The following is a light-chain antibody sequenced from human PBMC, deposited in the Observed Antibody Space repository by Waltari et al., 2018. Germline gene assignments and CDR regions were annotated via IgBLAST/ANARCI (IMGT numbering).Light chain of an antibody. CDR1: QSVLSNY. CDR2: GAS. V-gene: IGKV3-20*01. J-gene: IGKJ4*01. Sequence: EIVLTQSPGTLSLSPGDTATLSCRASQSVLSNYLAWYQQKPGQAPSLLIYGASSRATGIPDRFSGSGSGTDFTLSISRLEPEDFAVCYCQQYGTSSALTFGGGTKLEIK. CDR3: QQYGTSSALT.